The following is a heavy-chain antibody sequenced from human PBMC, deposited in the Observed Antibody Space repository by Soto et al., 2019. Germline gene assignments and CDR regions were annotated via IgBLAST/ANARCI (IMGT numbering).Heavy chain of an antibody. CDR1: GGTFSSYA. J-gene: IGHJ6*02. CDR2: IIPNLGIA. V-gene: IGHV1-69*10. D-gene: IGHD3-10*01. CDR3: ARIWGDYDSGSYCYYGMDV. Sequence: ASVKVSCKASGGTFSSYAISWVRQAPGQGLEWMGGIIPNLGIANYAQKFQGRVTITADKSTSTAYMELSSLRSEDTGVYYCARIWGDYDSGSYCYYGMDVWGQGTTVTVSS.